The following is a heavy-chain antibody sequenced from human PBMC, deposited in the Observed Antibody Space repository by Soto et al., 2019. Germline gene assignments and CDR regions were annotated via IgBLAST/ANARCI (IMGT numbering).Heavy chain of an antibody. J-gene: IGHJ5*02. CDR3: ARSEDIVVINGGQFDP. D-gene: IGHD2-15*01. Sequence: GASVKVSCKASGYTFTSYGISWVRQAPGQGLEWMGWISAYNGNTNYAQKLQGRVTMTTDTSTSTAYMELRSLRSDDTAVYYCARSEDIVVINGGQFDPWGQGTLVTVSS. V-gene: IGHV1-18*01. CDR1: GYTFTSYG. CDR2: ISAYNGNT.